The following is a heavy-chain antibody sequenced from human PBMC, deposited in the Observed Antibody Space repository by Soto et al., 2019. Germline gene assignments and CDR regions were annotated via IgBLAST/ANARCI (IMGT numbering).Heavy chain of an antibody. CDR3: ARAGDYYDSSGYLVY. CDR1: GYTFTSYG. V-gene: IGHV1-18*01. CDR2: ISAYNGNT. J-gene: IGHJ4*02. Sequence: GASVKVSCKASGYTFTSYGISWVRQAPGQGLEWMGWISAYNGNTNYAQKLQGRVTMTTDTSTSTAYMELRSLRSDDTAVYYCARAGDYYDSSGYLVYWGQGTLVTAPQ. D-gene: IGHD3-22*01.